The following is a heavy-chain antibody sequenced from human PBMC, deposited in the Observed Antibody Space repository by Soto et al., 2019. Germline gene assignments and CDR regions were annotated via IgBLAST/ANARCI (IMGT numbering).Heavy chain of an antibody. CDR3: AKTDYGSGTFDS. Sequence: DVQLVQSGAEVKKPGESLRISCKGSGYDFSAYWINWVRQMPGKGLEWMGTIYPGDSDVRYRPSFQGQVTISVDKSISSAYLQWSSLKAADTAIYYCAKTDYGSGTFDSCGQGTLVTGSS. J-gene: IGHJ4*02. CDR1: GYDFSAYW. D-gene: IGHD3-10*01. V-gene: IGHV5-51*03. CDR2: IYPGDSDV.